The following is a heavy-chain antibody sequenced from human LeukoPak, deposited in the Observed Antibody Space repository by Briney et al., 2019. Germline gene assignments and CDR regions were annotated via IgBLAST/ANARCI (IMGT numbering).Heavy chain of an antibody. Sequence: PSETLSLTCTVSGGSVSRQYLSWIRQPAGKGLEWIGRIYTSGSTNYNPSLKSRVTMSVDTSKNQFSLKLSSVTAADTALYYCARLRYSSGLKGYYFDYVRQGTLVTVSS. CDR1: GGSVSRQY. CDR2: IYTSGST. CDR3: ARLRYSSGLKGYYFDY. V-gene: IGHV4-4*07. J-gene: IGHJ4*02. D-gene: IGHD6-25*01.